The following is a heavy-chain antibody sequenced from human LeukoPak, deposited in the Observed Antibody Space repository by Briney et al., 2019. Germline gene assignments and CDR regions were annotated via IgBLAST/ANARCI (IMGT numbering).Heavy chain of an antibody. J-gene: IGHJ6*03. D-gene: IGHD4-17*01. CDR2: IYTSGST. Sequence: SQTLSLTCTVSGGSISSGSYYWSWIRQPAGKGLEWIGRIYTSGSTNYNPSLKSRVTISVDMSKSQFSLRLSSVSAADTAVYYCARLAVNTLGYYYMDVWGKGTTVTVSS. V-gene: IGHV4-61*02. CDR3: ARLAVNTLGYYYMDV. CDR1: GGSISSGSYY.